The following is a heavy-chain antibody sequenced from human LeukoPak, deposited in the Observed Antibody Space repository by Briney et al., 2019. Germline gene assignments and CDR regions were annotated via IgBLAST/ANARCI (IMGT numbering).Heavy chain of an antibody. J-gene: IGHJ4*02. CDR1: GFTFSSYA. CDR3: ARWLQRPIDF. V-gene: IGHV3-23*01. Sequence: GGSLRLSCAASGFTFSSYAMSWVRQAPGKGLEWVSAISTSGGDTYYAVSVKGRFTISRDNSKNTLYLQMNSLRAEDAAVYYCARWLQRPIDFWGQGTLVTVSS. CDR2: ISTSGGDT. D-gene: IGHD5-24*01.